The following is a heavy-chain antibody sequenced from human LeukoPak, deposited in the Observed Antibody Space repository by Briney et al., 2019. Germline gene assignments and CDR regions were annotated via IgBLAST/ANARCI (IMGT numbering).Heavy chain of an antibody. V-gene: IGHV3-33*01. J-gene: IGHJ4*02. D-gene: IGHD3-22*01. Sequence: PGGSLRLSCAASGFTFSSYGMHWVRQAPGKGLEWVAVIWYDGSNKYYADSVKGRFTISRDNSKNTLYLQMNSLRAEDTAVYYCARDTYYYDSSGYEVRNYFDYWGQGTLVTVSS. CDR1: GFTFSSYG. CDR3: ARDTYYYDSSGYEVRNYFDY. CDR2: IWYDGSNK.